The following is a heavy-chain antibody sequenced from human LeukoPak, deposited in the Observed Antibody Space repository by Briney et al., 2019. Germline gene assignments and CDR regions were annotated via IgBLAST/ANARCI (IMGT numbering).Heavy chain of an antibody. CDR3: AREEGSGESMDV. V-gene: IGHV3-48*03. J-gene: IGHJ6*04. CDR1: GFTFSSYE. Sequence: GGSLRLSCAASGFTFSSYEMNWVRQAPGKGLEWVSYISSSGSTIYYADSVKGRFTISRDNAKNSLYLQMNSLRAEDTAVYYCAREEGSGESMDVWGKGTTVTVSS. CDR2: ISSSGSTI. D-gene: IGHD3-10*01.